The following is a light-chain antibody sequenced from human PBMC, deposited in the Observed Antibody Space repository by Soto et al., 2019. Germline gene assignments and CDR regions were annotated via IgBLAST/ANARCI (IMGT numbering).Light chain of an antibody. CDR3: QQYNNWPPS. V-gene: IGKV3-15*01. CDR1: QSVSGN. J-gene: IGKJ1*01. Sequence: EIVMTQSPATLSVSPGERATLSCRASQSVSGNLAWYQQKPGQAPRLIIYGASTRATGIPARFSGSGSGTESTLTISSLQSEDFAVYYCQQYNNWPPSFGQGTKVEIK. CDR2: GAS.